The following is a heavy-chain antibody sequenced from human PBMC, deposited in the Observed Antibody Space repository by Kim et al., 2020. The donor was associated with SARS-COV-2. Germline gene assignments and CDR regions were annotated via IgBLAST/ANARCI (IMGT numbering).Heavy chain of an antibody. CDR3: AAGDSSGWSIDF. D-gene: IGHD6-19*01. Sequence: IGYAASGKGRFTISRDNAKNSLYLQMNSLRAEDTALYYWAAGDSSGWSIDFWGQGTLVTVSS. V-gene: IGHV3-9*01. J-gene: IGHJ4*02. CDR2: I.